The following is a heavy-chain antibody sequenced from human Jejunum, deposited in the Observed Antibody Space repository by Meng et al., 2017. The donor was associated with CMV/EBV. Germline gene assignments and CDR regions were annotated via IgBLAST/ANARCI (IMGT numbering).Heavy chain of an antibody. V-gene: IGHV3-23*01. Sequence: FNTYAMSWVNQGPGRGLEWVATISGSSYNIYYADSAKGRFTVSRDNFKNTLFLQMNSLRAEDTALYYCAKATSCTIFGVDSLFDIWGQGTMVTVSS. D-gene: IGHD3-3*01. CDR3: AKATSCTIFGVDSLFDI. CDR2: ISGSSYNI. CDR1: FNTYA. J-gene: IGHJ3*02.